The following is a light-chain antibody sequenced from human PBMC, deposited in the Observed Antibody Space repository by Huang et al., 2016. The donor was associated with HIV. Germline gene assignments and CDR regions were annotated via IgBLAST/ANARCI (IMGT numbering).Light chain of an antibody. Sequence: ENVMTQSPATLSVSPGERATLSCRASQSVSTNLAWYQQKPGQAPRLLMYDASTRATGIPARFSGSGAGTEFILTISSLQAEDFAVYYCQQYHTWPPLTFGGGTKVEIK. V-gene: IGKV3-15*01. CDR2: DAS. CDR1: QSVSTN. J-gene: IGKJ4*01. CDR3: QQYHTWPPLT.